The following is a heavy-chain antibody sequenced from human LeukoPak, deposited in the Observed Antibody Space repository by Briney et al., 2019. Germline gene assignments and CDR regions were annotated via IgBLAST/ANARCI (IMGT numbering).Heavy chain of an antibody. CDR3: ARVRGPTVTTMYFDY. V-gene: IGHV3-48*04. D-gene: IGHD4-17*01. Sequence: GGSLRLSCAGSGFIFRSHGMIWVRQAPGRGLKWVSYISPGGNTIYYADSMKGRFTVSRDDAKNSLSLHMNSLRAEDTAVYYCARVRGPTVTTMYFDYWGQGTLVTVSS. CDR1: GFIFRSHG. J-gene: IGHJ4*02. CDR2: ISPGGNTI.